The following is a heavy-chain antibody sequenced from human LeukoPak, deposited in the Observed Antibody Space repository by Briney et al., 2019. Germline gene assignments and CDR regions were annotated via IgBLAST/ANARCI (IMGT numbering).Heavy chain of an antibody. V-gene: IGHV3-30*02. CDR2: IRYDGSNK. D-gene: IGHD1-26*01. CDR3: ARDGNANSGSYWGYFDY. J-gene: IGHJ4*02. Sequence: GGSLRLSCAASGFTFSSYGMHWVRQAPGKGLEWVAFIRYDGSNKYYADSVKGRFTISRDNSKNTLYLQMNSLRAEDTAVYYCARDGNANSGSYWGYFDYWGQGTLVTVSS. CDR1: GFTFSSYG.